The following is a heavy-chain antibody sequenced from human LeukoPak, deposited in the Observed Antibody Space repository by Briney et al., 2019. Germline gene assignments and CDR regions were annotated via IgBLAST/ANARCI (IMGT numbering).Heavy chain of an antibody. D-gene: IGHD2-15*01. Sequence: GGSLRLSCAASGFTFSSNSMSWVRQAPGKGLEWVSVINSGGGTYYTDSVKGRFTISRDNSKNTLYLQMNSLRAEDTAVYYCAQKGGTDHWGQGTLVTVSS. V-gene: IGHV3-53*01. J-gene: IGHJ4*02. CDR1: GFTFSSNS. CDR3: AQKGGTDH. CDR2: INSGGGT.